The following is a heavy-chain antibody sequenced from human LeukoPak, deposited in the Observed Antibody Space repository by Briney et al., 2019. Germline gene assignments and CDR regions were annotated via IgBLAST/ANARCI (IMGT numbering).Heavy chain of an antibody. Sequence: PGGSLRLSRAASGFTFSSYSMNWVRQAPGKGLEWVSYISSSSTIYYADSVKGRFTISRDNAKNSLYLQMNSLRAEDTAVYYCARDGSLVWFGELLFDYWGQGTLVTVSS. J-gene: IGHJ4*02. D-gene: IGHD3-10*01. CDR3: ARDGSLVWFGELLFDY. CDR2: ISSSSTI. CDR1: GFTFSSYS. V-gene: IGHV3-48*04.